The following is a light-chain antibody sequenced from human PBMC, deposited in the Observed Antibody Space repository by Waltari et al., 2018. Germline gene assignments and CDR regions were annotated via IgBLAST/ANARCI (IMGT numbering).Light chain of an antibody. J-gene: IGLJ2*01. Sequence: FMLTQPHSLSESPGKTVTISCTGSSGAIDTNPVHWYQQRPGSAPTTVIDENSQIPSGVPDRFSGSIDSSSNSASLIISGLQTEDEADYYCQSYDGTNWVFGGGTKLTVL. CDR2: ENS. CDR3: QSYDGTNWV. V-gene: IGLV6-57*02. CDR1: SGAIDTNP.